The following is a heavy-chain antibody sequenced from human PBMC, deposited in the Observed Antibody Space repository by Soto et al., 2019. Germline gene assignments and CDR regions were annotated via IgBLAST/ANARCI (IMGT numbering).Heavy chain of an antibody. CDR2: ISAYNGNT. V-gene: IGHV1-18*01. D-gene: IGHD2-2*01. CDR1: YTKTSRS. Sequence: YTKTSRSLCWLRHYPGQGLEWMGWISAYNGNTNYAQKLQGRVTMTTDTSTSTAYMELRSLRSDDTAVYYCANQQRRRDYDGSVVWGQGTRVT. CDR3: ANQQRRRDYDGSVV. J-gene: IGHJ6*02.